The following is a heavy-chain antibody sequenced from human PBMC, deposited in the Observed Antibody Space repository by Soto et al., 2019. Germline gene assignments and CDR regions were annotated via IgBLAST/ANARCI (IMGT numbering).Heavy chain of an antibody. CDR3: ARDRYDFWSCPGSIFDY. Sequence: PSETLSLTCTVSGGSVSSGSYYWSWIRQPPGKGLEWLGYIYYSGSTNYNPSLQSRVTISVDTSKNQCSLKLSSVTAADTAVYYCARDRYDFWSCPGSIFDYWGQGTLVTVSS. J-gene: IGHJ4*02. CDR1: GGSVSSGSYY. V-gene: IGHV4-61*01. CDR2: IYYSGST. D-gene: IGHD3-3*01.